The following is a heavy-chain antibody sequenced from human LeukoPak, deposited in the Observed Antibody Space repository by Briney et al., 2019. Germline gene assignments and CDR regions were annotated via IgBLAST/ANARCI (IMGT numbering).Heavy chain of an antibody. J-gene: IGHJ4*02. D-gene: IGHD6-19*01. CDR3: ARVGGSGWSGPKPLDY. CDR1: GFTFSDYY. V-gene: IGHV3-11*05. Sequence: PGGSLRLSCAASGFTFSDYYMSWIRQAPGKGLEWVSYISSSSSYTNYADSVKGRFTISRDSAKNSLYLQMNSLRAEDTAVYYCARVGGSGWSGPKPLDYWGQGTLVTVSS. CDR2: ISSSSSYT.